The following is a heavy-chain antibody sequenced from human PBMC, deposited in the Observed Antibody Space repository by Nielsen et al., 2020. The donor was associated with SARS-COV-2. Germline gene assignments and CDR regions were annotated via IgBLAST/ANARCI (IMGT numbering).Heavy chain of an antibody. Sequence: SETLSLTCAVYGGSFSGYYWSWIHQPPGKGLEWIGEINHSGSTNYNPSLKSRVTISVDTSKNQFSLKLSSVAAADTAVYYCASSIVVVPAANAFDIWGQGTMVTVSS. CDR3: ASSIVVVPAANAFDI. CDR2: INHSGST. J-gene: IGHJ3*02. V-gene: IGHV4-34*01. CDR1: GGSFSGYY. D-gene: IGHD2-2*01.